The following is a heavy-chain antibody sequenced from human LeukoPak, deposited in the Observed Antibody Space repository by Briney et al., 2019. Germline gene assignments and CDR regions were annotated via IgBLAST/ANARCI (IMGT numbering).Heavy chain of an antibody. D-gene: IGHD5-18*01. CDR2: INQSEGP. CDR3: ARVGYRYSINDWSRTGLGAYPTRYYYYMDV. V-gene: IGHV4-34*01. CDR1: GGSFSDYS. Sequence: SETLSLTCAVYGGSFSDYSWTWIRQPPGKGLDWIGEINQSEGPNQNPSLMSRVSMSVDTSKNQISLKVNSVTAADTAVYYCARVGYRYSINDWSRTGLGAYPTRYYYYMDVWGKGTTVTVSS. J-gene: IGHJ6*03.